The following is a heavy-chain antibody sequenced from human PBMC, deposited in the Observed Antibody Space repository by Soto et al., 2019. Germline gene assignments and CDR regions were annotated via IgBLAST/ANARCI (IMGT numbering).Heavy chain of an antibody. J-gene: IGHJ4*02. Sequence: EVQLVQSGAEVKKPGESLRISCKGSGYSFTSYWISWVRQMPGQGLAWSGRIDPSDSYTTHSPPLPGHVTISADKSISTAYLKWSSLKASDTAMYYCARRQAAAGDNDLTFDYWGQGTLVTVSS. CDR2: IDPSDSYT. D-gene: IGHD6-13*01. CDR3: ARRQAAAGDNDLTFDY. CDR1: GYSFTSYW. V-gene: IGHV5-10-1*01.